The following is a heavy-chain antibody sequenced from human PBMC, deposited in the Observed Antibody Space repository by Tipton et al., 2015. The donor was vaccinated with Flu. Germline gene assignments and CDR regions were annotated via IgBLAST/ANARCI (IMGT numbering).Heavy chain of an antibody. V-gene: IGHV4-31*03. D-gene: IGHD3-10*01. Sequence: LRLSCTVSGGSISSGGYYWSWIRQHPGKGLEWIGYIYYSGSTYYNPSLKSRVTISVDTSKNQFSLKLSSVTAADTAVYYCASYYYGSGSYRGDAFDIWGQGKNGTVSS. CDR2: IYYSGST. CDR1: GGSISSGGYY. CDR3: ASYYYGSGSYRGDAFDI. J-gene: IGHJ3*02.